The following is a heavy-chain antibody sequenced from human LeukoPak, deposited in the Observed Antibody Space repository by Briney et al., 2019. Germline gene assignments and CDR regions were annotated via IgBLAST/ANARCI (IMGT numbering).Heavy chain of an antibody. J-gene: IGHJ4*02. D-gene: IGHD5-18*01. V-gene: IGHV3-7*01. CDR3: ARLRYTYGKNFNY. CDR1: GFTFKAYW. CDR2: IQQDGSEK. Sequence: GGSLRLSCGASGFTFKAYWMSWVRQAPGTGLEWVANIQQDGSEKNYVDSVKGRFTISRDNARNSLYLEMNSLRAEDTAVYYCARLRYTYGKNFNYWGQGTLVTVSS.